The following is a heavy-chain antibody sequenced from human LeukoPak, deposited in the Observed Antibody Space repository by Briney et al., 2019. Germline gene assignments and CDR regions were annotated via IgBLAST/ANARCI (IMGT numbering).Heavy chain of an antibody. Sequence: PGGSLRLSCAASGFTFSTYEMNWVRQAPGKGLEWVSFISTSSSYIYYADSVKGRFTISRDNAKNSLFLQMNSLRAEDTAVYYCARAHGAGGLGYYYMDVWGKGTTVTISS. D-gene: IGHD6-19*01. V-gene: IGHV3-21*01. J-gene: IGHJ6*03. CDR2: ISTSSSYI. CDR1: GFTFSTYE. CDR3: ARAHGAGGLGYYYMDV.